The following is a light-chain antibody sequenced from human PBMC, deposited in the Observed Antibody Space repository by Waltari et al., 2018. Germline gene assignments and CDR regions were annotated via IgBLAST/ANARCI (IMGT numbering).Light chain of an antibody. Sequence: QSVLTQPPSASGTPGQRVTISCSGSSSNIGSNTVNWYQQLPGTAPKLPIYGNNRRPSGVPDRYSGSKSGTSASLAISGLQSEDEADYYCAAWDDSPNGGVAFGGGTKLTVL. CDR3: AAWDDSPNGGVA. V-gene: IGLV1-44*01. J-gene: IGLJ2*01. CDR2: GNN. CDR1: SSNIGSNT.